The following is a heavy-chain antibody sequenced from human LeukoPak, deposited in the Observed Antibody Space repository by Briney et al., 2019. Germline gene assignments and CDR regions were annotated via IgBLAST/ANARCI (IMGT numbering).Heavy chain of an antibody. Sequence: PSHSLSLTCTVSGDSISRVGHYWNWLREHPSEGLDWIGYFYYSRTTSYNPSLKSRATISVDTSNNQFSLKLSSVTAADTAVYYCARGDYGLYFFDSWGRGTLVTVSS. CDR2: FYYSRTT. V-gene: IGHV4-31*03. D-gene: IGHD4-17*01. J-gene: IGHJ4*02. CDR1: GDSISRVGHY. CDR3: ARGDYGLYFFDS.